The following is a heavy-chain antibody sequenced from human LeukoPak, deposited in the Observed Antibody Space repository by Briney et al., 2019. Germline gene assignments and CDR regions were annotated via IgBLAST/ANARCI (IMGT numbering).Heavy chain of an antibody. J-gene: IGHJ6*02. D-gene: IGHD6-19*01. Sequence: ASVKVSCRASGYTLTGYYMHWVRQAPGQGLEWMGWINPNTGGTEYQQKFQGRATMTRDTSISTAYMELSRLRSDDTAVYYCARDLPSIAVAGYYYYYGMDVWGQGTTVTVSS. V-gene: IGHV1-2*02. CDR1: GYTLTGYY. CDR2: INPNTGGT. CDR3: ARDLPSIAVAGYYYYYGMDV.